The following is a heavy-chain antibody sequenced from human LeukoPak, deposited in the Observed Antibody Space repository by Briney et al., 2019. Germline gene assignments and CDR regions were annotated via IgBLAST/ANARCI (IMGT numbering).Heavy chain of an antibody. V-gene: IGHV3-21*01. J-gene: IGHJ4*02. D-gene: IGHD3-3*01. Sequence: GGSLRLSCAASGFTFSSYSMNWVRQAPGKGLEWVSSISSSSSYIYYADSVKGRFTISRDNAKNSLYLQMNSLRAEDTAVYYCARVPEWSPTYYFDYWGQGTLVTVSS. CDR1: GFTFSSYS. CDR3: ARVPEWSPTYYFDY. CDR2: ISSSSSYI.